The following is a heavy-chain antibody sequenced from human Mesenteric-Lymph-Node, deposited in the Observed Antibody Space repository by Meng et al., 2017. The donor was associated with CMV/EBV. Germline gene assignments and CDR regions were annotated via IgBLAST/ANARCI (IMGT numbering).Heavy chain of an antibody. CDR1: GFTFSIYE. Sequence: GGSLRLSCAASGFTFSIYEMTWVRQAPGKGLEWVANIKQDGSERYYVDSVKGRFTISRDNAKNSLYLQMNSLTAEDTAVYYCAREGCSGAGCNDDYWGQGTLVTVSS. CDR3: AREGCSGAGCNDDY. J-gene: IGHJ4*02. CDR2: IKQDGSER. V-gene: IGHV3-7*01. D-gene: IGHD2-2*01.